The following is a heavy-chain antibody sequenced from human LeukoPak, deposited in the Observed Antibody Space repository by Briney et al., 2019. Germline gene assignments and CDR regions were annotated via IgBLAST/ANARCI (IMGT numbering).Heavy chain of an antibody. J-gene: IGHJ4*02. CDR3: ARMGSYNWNDLP. D-gene: IGHD1-20*01. Sequence: SETLSLTCAVYGGSFSGYYWSWIRQHPGKGLEWIGYIYYSGSTYYNPSLKSRVTISVDTSKNQFSLKLSSVTAADTAVYYCARMGSYNWNDLPWGQGTLVTVSS. V-gene: IGHV4-31*11. CDR2: IYYSGST. CDR1: GGSFSGYY.